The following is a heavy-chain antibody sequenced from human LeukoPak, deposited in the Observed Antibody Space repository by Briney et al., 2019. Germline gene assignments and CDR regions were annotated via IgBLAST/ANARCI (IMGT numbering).Heavy chain of an antibody. CDR1: GFTFSSYG. V-gene: IGHV3-23*01. J-gene: IGHJ6*03. CDR2: ISGSGGST. CDR3: ARDQIVRVLATNYYYYYYMDV. D-gene: IGHD2/OR15-2a*01. Sequence: QPGRSLRLSCAASGFTFSSYGMHWVRQAPGKGLEWVSAISGSGGSTYYADSVKGRFTISRDNSKNTLYLQMNSLRAEDTAVYYCARDQIVRVLATNYYYYYYMDVWGKGTTVTVSS.